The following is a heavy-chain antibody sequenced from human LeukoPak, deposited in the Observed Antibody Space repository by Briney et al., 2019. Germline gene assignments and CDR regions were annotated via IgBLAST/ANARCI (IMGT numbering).Heavy chain of an antibody. CDR1: GYTFTSYV. D-gene: IGHD3-9*01. CDR2: INAGNGNT. CDR3: ARVGDILTGYPYYFDY. J-gene: IGHJ4*02. V-gene: IGHV1-3*01. Sequence: ASVKVSCKASGYTFTSYVLHWVRQAPGQRLEWMGCINAGNGNTKYSQEFQGRVTITRDTSASTAYMELRSLRSDDTAVYHCARVGDILTGYPYYFDYWGQGTLVTVSS.